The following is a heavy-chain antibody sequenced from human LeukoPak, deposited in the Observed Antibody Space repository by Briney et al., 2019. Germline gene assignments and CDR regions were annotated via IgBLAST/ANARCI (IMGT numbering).Heavy chain of an antibody. V-gene: IGHV3-15*01. J-gene: IGHJ4*02. CDR3: TTVTYGSGI. CDR2: IKSKTDGGTT. D-gene: IGHD3-10*01. CDR1: GFTFNNAW. Sequence: GGSLRLSCAASGFTFNNAWMSWVRQAPGKGLEWVGHIKSKTDGGTTDYAAPVKGRFTISRDDSKNTLYLQMNSLKTEDTAVYYCTTVTYGSGIWGQGTLVTVSS.